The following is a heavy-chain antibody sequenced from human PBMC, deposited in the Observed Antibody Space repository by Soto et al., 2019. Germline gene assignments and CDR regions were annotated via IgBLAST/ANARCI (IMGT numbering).Heavy chain of an antibody. CDR1: GGSVSSESHY. D-gene: IGHD3-9*01. J-gene: IGHJ5*02. V-gene: IGHV4-61*01. CDR3: ARCPIDHNWFDP. Sequence: SETLSLTCTVSGGSVSSESHYWSWIRQTPGKGLEWIGYIYYTGSTSYNPSLKGRVTMSVDTSRDQVSLRLRSVTRADTAVYYCARCPIDHNWFDPWGQGTLVTVSS. CDR2: IYYTGST.